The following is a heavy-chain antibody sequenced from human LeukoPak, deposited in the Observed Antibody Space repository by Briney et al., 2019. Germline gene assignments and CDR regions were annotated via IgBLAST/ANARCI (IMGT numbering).Heavy chain of an antibody. J-gene: IGHJ3*02. CDR1: GGTFSSYA. CDR2: IIPIFGTA. D-gene: IGHD3-22*01. Sequence: GASVKVSCKASGGTFSSYAISWVRQAPGQGLEWMGGIIPIFGTANYAQKFQGRVTITADESTSTAYMELRSLRSEDTVILITMIVVVIIWDAFDIWGQGTMVTVSS. V-gene: IGHV1-69*13. CDR3: MIVVVIIWDAFDI.